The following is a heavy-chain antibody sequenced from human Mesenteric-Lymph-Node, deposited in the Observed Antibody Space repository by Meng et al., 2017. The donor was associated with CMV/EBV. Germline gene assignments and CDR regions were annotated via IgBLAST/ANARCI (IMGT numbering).Heavy chain of an antibody. J-gene: IGHJ4*02. CDR1: GGSISSDF. V-gene: IGHV4-59*01. CDR3: ARDVGGYYDS. CDR2: VYNSGST. Sequence: LRLSCSVSGGSISSDFWTWIRQPPGKGLEWIGYVYNSGSTDYNPSLKSRVTILVDTSKKQFSLKLTSVTAADTAVYYCARDVGGYYDSWGQGTLVTVSS.